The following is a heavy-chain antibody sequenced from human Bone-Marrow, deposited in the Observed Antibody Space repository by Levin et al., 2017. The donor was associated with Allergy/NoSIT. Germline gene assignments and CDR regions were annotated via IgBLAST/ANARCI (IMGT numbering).Heavy chain of an antibody. V-gene: IGHV3-15*07. D-gene: IGHD2-15*01. CDR2: IKSKTDGGTT. J-gene: IGHJ6*02. CDR3: TTEYCSGGSCYSGYYYYGMDV. Sequence: GESLKISCAASGFTFSNAWMNWVRQAPGKGLEWVGRIKSKTDGGTTDYAAPVKGRFTISRDDSKNTLYLQMNSLKTEDTAVYYCTTEYCSGGSCYSGYYYYGMDVWGQGTTVTVSS. CDR1: GFTFSNAW.